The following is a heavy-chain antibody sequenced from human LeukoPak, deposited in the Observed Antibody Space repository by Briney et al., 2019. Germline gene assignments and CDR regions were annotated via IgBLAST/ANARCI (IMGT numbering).Heavy chain of an antibody. J-gene: IGHJ4*02. CDR2: ISGSGGST. Sequence: GGSLRLSCAASGFTFSSYGMSWVRQAPGKGLEWVSAISGSGGSTYYADSVKGRFTISRDNSKNTLYLQMNSLRAEDTAVYYCAKDLSRGYSTYYYDSSGYFFDYWGQGTLVTVSS. CDR1: GFTFSSYG. V-gene: IGHV3-23*01. CDR3: AKDLSRGYSTYYYDSSGYFFDY. D-gene: IGHD3-22*01.